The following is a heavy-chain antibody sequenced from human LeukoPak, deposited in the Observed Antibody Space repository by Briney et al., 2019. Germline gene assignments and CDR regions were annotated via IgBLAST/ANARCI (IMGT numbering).Heavy chain of an antibody. CDR1: GGSISSGGYS. Sequence: PSQTLSLTCAVSGGSISSGGYSWSWIRPPPGKGLEWNVYIYHSGSTYYNPSLKRRVTISVDRSKNQFSLKLSSVTAADTAVYYCARLSVAYDAFDIWGQGTMVTVSS. D-gene: IGHD6-19*01. V-gene: IGHV4-30-2*01. J-gene: IGHJ3*02. CDR3: ARLSVAYDAFDI. CDR2: IYHSGST.